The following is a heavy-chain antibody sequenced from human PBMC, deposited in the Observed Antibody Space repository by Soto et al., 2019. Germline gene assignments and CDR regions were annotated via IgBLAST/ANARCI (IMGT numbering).Heavy chain of an antibody. CDR3: ARVNGDYDAFYI. V-gene: IGHV3-66*01. D-gene: IGHD4-17*01. CDR2: IYSGGST. CDR1: GFTVSSNY. Sequence: GGSLRLSCAASGFTVSSNYMSWVRQAPGKGLEWVSVIYSGGSTYYTDSVKCRFTISIDNSKNTLYLQMNSLRAEDTAVYYCARVNGDYDAFYIWGQGTMVTVSS. J-gene: IGHJ3*02.